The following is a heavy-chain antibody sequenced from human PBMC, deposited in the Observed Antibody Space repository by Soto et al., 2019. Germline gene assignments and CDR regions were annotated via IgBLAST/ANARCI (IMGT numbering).Heavy chain of an antibody. D-gene: IGHD2-2*01. Sequence: VGSLRLSCVGSGFTFSSYGMHWVRQAPGKGLECVAVISDTGSSHYYAASVEGRFTISRENSKNTLSLHMDRLRVEDTAVYYCAKDRGGDCPDNSCYFGADYWGQGTPVTVSS. V-gene: IGHV3-30*18. CDR1: GFTFSSYG. CDR3: AKDRGGDCPDNSCYFGADY. CDR2: ISDTGSSH. J-gene: IGHJ4*02.